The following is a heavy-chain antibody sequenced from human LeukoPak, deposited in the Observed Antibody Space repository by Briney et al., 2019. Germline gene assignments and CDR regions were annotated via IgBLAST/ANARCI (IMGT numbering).Heavy chain of an antibody. CDR3: ARDWGVPAAPYYYYYMDV. V-gene: IGHV1-3*01. CDR1: GYTFTSYA. CDR2: INAGNGNT. Sequence: ASVKVSCKASGYTFTSYAMHWVRQAPGQRLEWMGWINAGNGNTKYSQKLQGRVTMTTDTSTSTAYMELRSLRSDDTAVYYCARDWGVPAAPYYYYYMDVWGKGTTVTVSS. J-gene: IGHJ6*03. D-gene: IGHD2-2*01.